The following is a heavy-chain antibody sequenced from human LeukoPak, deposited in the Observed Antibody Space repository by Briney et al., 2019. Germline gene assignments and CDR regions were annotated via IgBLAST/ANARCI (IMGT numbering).Heavy chain of an antibody. Sequence: GGSLRLSYAASGFTFSDYYMGWIRQAPGKGLEWVSYISSSSITMYYADSVKGRFTISRDNAKNSLYLQMNSLRAEDTAVYYCARAEYSSSPFDYWGQGTLVTVSS. CDR1: GFTFSDYY. CDR3: ARAEYSSSPFDY. CDR2: ISSSSITM. D-gene: IGHD6-6*01. V-gene: IGHV3-11*01. J-gene: IGHJ4*02.